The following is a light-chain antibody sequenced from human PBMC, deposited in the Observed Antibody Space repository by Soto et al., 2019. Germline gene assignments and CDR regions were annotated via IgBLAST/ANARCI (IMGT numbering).Light chain of an antibody. Sequence: DIQMTQSPSTLSASVGDRVTITCRASQSISSWLAWYQQKPGKAPKLLIYKASSGGSGVPSRCSGSGSGTEFALTISSLEPDDFATYYCQQYNSYWTFGQGTKVDIK. CDR3: QQYNSYWT. J-gene: IGKJ1*01. CDR2: KAS. V-gene: IGKV1-5*03. CDR1: QSISSW.